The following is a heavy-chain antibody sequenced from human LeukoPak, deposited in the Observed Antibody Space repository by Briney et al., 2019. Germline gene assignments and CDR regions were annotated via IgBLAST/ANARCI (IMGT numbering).Heavy chain of an antibody. CDR1: GYSFTSYW. CDR2: IYPGDSDT. D-gene: IGHD1-20*01. J-gene: IGHJ4*02. V-gene: IGHV5-51*01. Sequence: GESLKISCKGSGYSFTSYWIGWVRQMPGKGLEWMGIIYPGDSDTRYSPSFQGQVTISADKSISTAYLQWSSLKASDAAMYYCAATQPTQENNWNPRHFDYWGQGTLVTVSS. CDR3: AATQPTQENNWNPRHFDY.